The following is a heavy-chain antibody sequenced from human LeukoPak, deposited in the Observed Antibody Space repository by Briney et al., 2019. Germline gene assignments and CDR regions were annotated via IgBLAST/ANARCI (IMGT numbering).Heavy chain of an antibody. J-gene: IGHJ6*02. Sequence: PGGSLRLSCAASGFTFSNYAMHWVRQAPGKGLEWVAVISYDGSNKYHADSVKGRFTISRDNSKNTLYLQMNSLRAEDTAVYYCARASEEEGYSYAPYYYTMDVWGQGTTVTVSS. D-gene: IGHD5-18*01. V-gene: IGHV3-30-3*01. CDR3: ARASEEEGYSYAPYYYTMDV. CDR2: ISYDGSNK. CDR1: GFTFSNYA.